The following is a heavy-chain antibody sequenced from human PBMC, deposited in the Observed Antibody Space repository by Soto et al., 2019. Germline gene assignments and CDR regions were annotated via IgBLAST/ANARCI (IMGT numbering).Heavy chain of an antibody. D-gene: IGHD5-18*01. CDR1: GYSFTSYW. Sequence: PVESLKISCNGSGYSFTSYWISWVRQMPWKGLEWMGRIDPSDSYTNYSPSFQGHVTISADKSISTAYLQWSSLKASDTAMYYCARQDTAHYYGMDVWGQGTTVTVSS. J-gene: IGHJ6*02. V-gene: IGHV5-10-1*01. CDR3: ARQDTAHYYGMDV. CDR2: IDPSDSYT.